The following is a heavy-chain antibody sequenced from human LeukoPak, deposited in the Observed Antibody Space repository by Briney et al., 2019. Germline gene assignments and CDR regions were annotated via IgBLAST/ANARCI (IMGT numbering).Heavy chain of an antibody. CDR1: GFTFSSYW. Sequence: QSGGSLRLSCAASGFTFSSYWMHWVRQAPGKGLVWVSRINSDGSSTSYADSVKGRFTISGDNAKNTLYLQMNSLRAEDTAVYYCAREGDPELQLAPPDYWGQGTLVTVSS. CDR2: INSDGSST. CDR3: AREGDPELQLAPPDY. D-gene: IGHD1-7*01. V-gene: IGHV3-74*01. J-gene: IGHJ4*02.